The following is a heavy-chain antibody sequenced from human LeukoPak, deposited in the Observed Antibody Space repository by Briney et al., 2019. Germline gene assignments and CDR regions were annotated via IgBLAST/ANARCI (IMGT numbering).Heavy chain of an antibody. V-gene: IGHV1-18*01. J-gene: IGHJ4*02. D-gene: IGHD3-22*01. CDR3: ARGYYDSKGGHYFDY. CDR1: GYTFTSYG. Sequence: ASVKVSCKASGYTFTSYGISWVRQAPGQGLEWMGWISAYNGNTNYAQKLQGRVTMTRDTSTSTVYMELSSLRSEDTAVYYCARGYYDSKGGHYFDYWGQGTLVTVSS. CDR2: ISAYNGNT.